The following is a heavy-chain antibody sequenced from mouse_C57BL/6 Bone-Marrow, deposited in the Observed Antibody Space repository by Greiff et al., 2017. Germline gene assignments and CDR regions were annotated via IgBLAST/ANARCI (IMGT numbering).Heavy chain of an antibody. D-gene: IGHD2-4*01. CDR2: IYPGGGYT. CDR1: GYTFTNYW. J-gene: IGHJ2*01. Sequence: VKLVESGAELVRPGTSVKMSCKASGYTFTNYWIGWAKQRPGHGLEWIGDIYPGGGYTNYNEKFKGKATLTADKSSSTAYMPFSSLTSEDSAIYYCARSGYDYDVYFDYWGQGTTLTVSS. V-gene: IGHV1-63*01. CDR3: ARSGYDYDVYFDY.